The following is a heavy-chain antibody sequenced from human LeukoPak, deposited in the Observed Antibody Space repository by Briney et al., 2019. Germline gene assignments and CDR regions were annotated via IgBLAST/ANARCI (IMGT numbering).Heavy chain of an antibody. D-gene: IGHD2-2*01. V-gene: IGHV3-21*01. CDR1: GFSFSGYS. Sequence: PGGSLRLSCAASGFSFSGYSINWVRQAPGKGLEWVSSISPSGSYIYYADSVKGRFTISRDNAKNSLYLQMNSLRAEDTAVYYCARGRGCSSMSCYPDYWGQGTLVTVSS. CDR3: ARGRGCSSMSCYPDY. J-gene: IGHJ4*02. CDR2: ISPSGSYI.